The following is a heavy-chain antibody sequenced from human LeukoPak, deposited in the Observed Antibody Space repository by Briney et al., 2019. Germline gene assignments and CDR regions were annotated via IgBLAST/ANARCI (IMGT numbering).Heavy chain of an antibody. CDR2: INHSGST. CDR3: ARRSRYYYDSSGPSYFDY. CDR1: GGSFSGYY. J-gene: IGHJ4*02. Sequence: SETLSLTCAVYGGSFSGYYWSWIRQPPGKGLEWIGEINHSGSTNYNPSLKGRVTISVDTSKNQFSLKLSSVTAADTAVYYCARRSRYYYDSSGPSYFDYWGQGTLVTVSS. V-gene: IGHV4-34*01. D-gene: IGHD3-22*01.